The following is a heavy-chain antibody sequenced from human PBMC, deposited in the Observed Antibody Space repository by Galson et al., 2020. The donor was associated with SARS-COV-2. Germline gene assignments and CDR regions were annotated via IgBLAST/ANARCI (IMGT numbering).Heavy chain of an antibody. D-gene: IGHD1-1*01. Sequence: SETLSLTCSVSGGSITRSGDYWGWIRQPPGKGLEWIGSIHFSGSTHYGPSLKSRVSISADTSSNRISLKMTSVTAADTAVYYCARHGTGLSDYFDYWGQGILVTVSS. V-gene: IGHV4-39*01. CDR2: IHFSGST. CDR1: GGSITRSGDY. CDR3: ARHGTGLSDYFDY. J-gene: IGHJ4*02.